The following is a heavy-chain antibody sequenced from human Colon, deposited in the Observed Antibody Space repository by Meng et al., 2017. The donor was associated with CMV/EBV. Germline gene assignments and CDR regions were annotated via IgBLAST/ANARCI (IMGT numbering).Heavy chain of an antibody. Sequence: YTFTSYAMHWVRQATGQRLEWMGWSNAGNGNTKYSQEFQGRVTITRDTPTSTVYMELNRLSSEDTAVYYCVRDRAAGLRGAPNWFDPRGQGTLVTVSS. CDR2: SNAGNGNT. V-gene: IGHV1-3*02. D-gene: IGHD3-10*01. CDR1: YTFTSYA. J-gene: IGHJ5*02. CDR3: VRDRAAGLRGAPNWFDP.